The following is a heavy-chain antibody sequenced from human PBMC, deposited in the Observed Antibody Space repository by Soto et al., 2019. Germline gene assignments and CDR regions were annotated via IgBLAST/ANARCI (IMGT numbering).Heavy chain of an antibody. CDR1: GGSISSGGYY. Sequence: SETLSLTCTVSGGSISSGGYYWSWIRQHPGKGLEWIGYIYYSGSTYYNPSLKSRVTISVDTSKNQFSLKLSSVTAADTTVYYCAREGIQLWAYYFDYWGQGTLVTVSS. CDR2: IYYSGST. V-gene: IGHV4-31*03. CDR3: AREGIQLWAYYFDY. J-gene: IGHJ4*02. D-gene: IGHD5-18*01.